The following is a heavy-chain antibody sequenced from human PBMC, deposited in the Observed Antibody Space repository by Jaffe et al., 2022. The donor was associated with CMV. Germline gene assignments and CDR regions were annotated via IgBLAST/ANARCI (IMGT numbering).Heavy chain of an antibody. CDR2: IWYDGSNK. D-gene: IGHD3-3*01. V-gene: IGHV3-33*01. CDR3: ARVVTIFGVVHEGRFLDY. CDR1: GFTFSSYG. Sequence: QVQLVESGGGVVQPGRSLRLSCAASGFTFSSYGMHWVRQAPGKGLEWVAVIWYDGSNKYYADSVKGRFTISRDNSKNTLYLQMNSLRAEDTAVYYCARVVTIFGVVHEGRFLDYWGQGTLVTVSS. J-gene: IGHJ4*02.